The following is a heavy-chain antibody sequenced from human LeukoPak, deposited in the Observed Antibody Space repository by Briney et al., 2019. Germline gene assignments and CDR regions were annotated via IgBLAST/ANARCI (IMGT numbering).Heavy chain of an antibody. CDR1: GGSISRYY. CDR2: TYYSGST. Sequence: SESLSLTCTVSGGSISRYYWSWIRQPPGKGLEWIGYTYYSGSTNYNPSLKSRVTISVDTSKNQFSLKLNSVTAADTAVYYCARHGVGRGGDFDYWGQGTLVTVSS. CDR3: ARHGVGRGGDFDY. J-gene: IGHJ4*02. V-gene: IGHV4-59*08. D-gene: IGHD3-10*01.